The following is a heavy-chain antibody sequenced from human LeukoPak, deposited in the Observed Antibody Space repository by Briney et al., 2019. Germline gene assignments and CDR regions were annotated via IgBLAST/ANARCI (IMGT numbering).Heavy chain of an antibody. J-gene: IGHJ4*02. V-gene: IGHV3-64*01. CDR1: GFTFSSYA. CDR2: ISSNGGST. D-gene: IGHD1-26*01. Sequence: GGSLRLSCAASGFTFSSYAMHWVRQAPGKGLEYVSAISSNGGSTYYANSVKGRFTISRDNSKNTLYLQMGSLRAEDTAVYYCAKGLVGATTAGIDYWGQGTLVTVSS. CDR3: AKGLVGATTAGIDY.